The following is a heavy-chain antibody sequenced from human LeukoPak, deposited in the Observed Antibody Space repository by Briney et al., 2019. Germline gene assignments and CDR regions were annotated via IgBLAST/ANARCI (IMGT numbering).Heavy chain of an antibody. CDR1: GFTFSSYS. D-gene: IGHD6-19*01. J-gene: IGHJ1*01. V-gene: IGHV3-21*01. Sequence: GGSLRLSCAASGFTFSSYSMNWVRQAPGKGLEWVSSISSSSSYIYYADSVKGRFTISRDNAKNSLYLQMNSLRAEDTAVYYCARDLDRRAVYFQHWGQGTLVTVSS. CDR2: ISSSSSYI. CDR3: ARDLDRRAVYFQH.